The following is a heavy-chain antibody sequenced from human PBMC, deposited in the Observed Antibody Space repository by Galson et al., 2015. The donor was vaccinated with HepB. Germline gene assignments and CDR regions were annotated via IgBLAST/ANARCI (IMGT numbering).Heavy chain of an antibody. Sequence: SLRLSCAASGFSFSKYSMHWVRQAPGKGLQWIAAISEGGTRTYYADSVKGRFTTSRDNSRNIVFLLMTSLRVEDTAVYYCAKVARLGGTPHYMDHWGQGTLVTVSS. V-gene: IGHV3-23*01. CDR3: AKVARLGGTPHYMDH. J-gene: IGHJ4*02. CDR1: GFSFSKYS. D-gene: IGHD3-16*01. CDR2: ISEGGTRT.